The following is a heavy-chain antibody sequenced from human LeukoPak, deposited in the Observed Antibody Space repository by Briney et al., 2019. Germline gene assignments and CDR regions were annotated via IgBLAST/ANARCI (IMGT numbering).Heavy chain of an antibody. CDR1: GGTFSSYA. V-gene: IGHV1-69*05. CDR3: ARMGDFWSGYSDYYYYMDV. D-gene: IGHD3-3*01. CDR2: IIPIFGTA. Sequence: PVKVSCKASGGTFSSYAISWVRQAPGQGLEWMGGIIPIFGTANYAQEFQGRVTLTTDESTSTAYMELSSLSSEDTAVYSCARMGDFWSGYSDYYYYMDVWGKGTTVTVSS. J-gene: IGHJ6*03.